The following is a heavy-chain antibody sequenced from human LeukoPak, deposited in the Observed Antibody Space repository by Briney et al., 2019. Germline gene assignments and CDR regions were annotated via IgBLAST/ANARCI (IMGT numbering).Heavy chain of an antibody. V-gene: IGHV3-20*04. CDR1: GFRFDDYS. D-gene: IGHD2-2*01. CDR3: GRVHCSTNSCYDYYDYYMDV. CDR2: INWDGAST. Sequence: GESLRLSCAASGFRFDDYSMNWVRHVPGKGLEWVAGINWDGASTGYRDSMKGRFTISRDNGKNSLYLQMNSLRVEDTAVYYCGRVHCSTNSCYDYYDYYMDVSGKGTTVTVSS. J-gene: IGHJ6*03.